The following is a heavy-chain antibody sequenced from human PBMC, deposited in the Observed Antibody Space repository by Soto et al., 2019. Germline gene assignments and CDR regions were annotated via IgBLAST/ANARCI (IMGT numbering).Heavy chain of an antibody. Sequence: SETLSLTCTVSGGSISSYDWSWIRQRPGKGLEWIGYIYYSGSTNYNPSLKSRVTISVDTSKNQFSLKLSSVTAADTAVYYCARDRIAAAGTGKAWWNWFHPWGKGNLVTVSS. V-gene: IGHV4-59*01. CDR1: GGSISSYD. CDR3: ARDRIAAAGTGKAWWNWFHP. J-gene: IGHJ5*02. CDR2: IYYSGST. D-gene: IGHD6-13*01.